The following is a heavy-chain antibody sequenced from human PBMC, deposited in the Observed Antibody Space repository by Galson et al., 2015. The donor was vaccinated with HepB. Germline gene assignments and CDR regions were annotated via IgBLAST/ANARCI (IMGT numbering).Heavy chain of an antibody. J-gene: IGHJ4*02. CDR3: ARGRGGEMATIGDY. CDR1: GFTFSSYS. CDR2: ISSSSSTI. V-gene: IGHV3-48*02. D-gene: IGHD5-24*01. Sequence: SLRLSCAASGFTFSSYSMNWVRQAPGKGLEWVSYISSSSSTIYYADSVKGRFTISRDNAKNSLYLQVNSLRDEDTAVYYCARGRGGEMATIGDYWGQGTLVTVSS.